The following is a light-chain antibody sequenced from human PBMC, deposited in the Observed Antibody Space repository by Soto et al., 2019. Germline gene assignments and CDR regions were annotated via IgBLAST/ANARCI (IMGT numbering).Light chain of an antibody. CDR3: SSYAGSDNFDVI. CDR2: GVS. J-gene: IGLJ2*01. CDR1: SSDVGDYNF. Sequence: QLVLTQPPSASGSPGQSVTISCTGTSSDVGDYNFVSWYRQHPGKAPKLIIYGVSKRPSGVPDRFSGSKSGNTASLTVSGLQAEDEADYYCSSYAGSDNFDVIFGGGTKLTVL. V-gene: IGLV2-8*01.